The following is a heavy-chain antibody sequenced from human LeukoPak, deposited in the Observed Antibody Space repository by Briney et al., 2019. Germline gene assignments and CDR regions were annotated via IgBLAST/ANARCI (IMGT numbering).Heavy chain of an antibody. CDR3: ASPINIGQWYAFDI. CDR1: GGSISSSSYY. J-gene: IGHJ3*02. CDR2: IYYSGST. V-gene: IGHV4-39*01. D-gene: IGHD6-19*01. Sequence: SETLSLTCTVSGGSISSSSYYWGWIRQPPGKGLEWIGSIYYSGSTYYNPSLKSRVTISVDTSKNQFSLKLSSVTAADTAVYYCASPINIGQWYAFDIWGHGTMVTVSS.